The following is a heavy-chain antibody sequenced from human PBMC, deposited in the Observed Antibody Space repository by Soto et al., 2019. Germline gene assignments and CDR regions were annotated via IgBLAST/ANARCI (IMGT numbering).Heavy chain of an antibody. Sequence: QVQLQESGPGLVKPSQTLSLTCTVSGGSINSGDYYWSWIRQPPGKGLEWIGYIYYSGSTYYNPYRQRRFTMTVDTSKSLFSREPSSVTAADTAVYYCDRTAVNPSHYYYGMAVWGQRTTVTVSS. D-gene: IGHD4-17*01. CDR3: DRTAVNPSHYYYGMAV. J-gene: IGHJ6*02. CDR2: IYYSGST. CDR1: GGSINSGDYY. V-gene: IGHV4-30-4*01.